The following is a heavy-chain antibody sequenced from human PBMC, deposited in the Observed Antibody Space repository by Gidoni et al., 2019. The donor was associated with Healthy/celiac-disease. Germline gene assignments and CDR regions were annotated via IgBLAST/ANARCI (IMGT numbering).Heavy chain of an antibody. CDR3: ARGDIVGATSAFDI. CDR2: ISYDGSNK. Sequence: QVQLVESGGGVVQPGRSLRLSCAASGFTFSSYAMHWVRQAPGKGLEWVAVISYDGSNKYYADSVKGRFTISRDNSKNPLYLQMNSLRAEDTAVYYCARGDIVGATSAFDIWGQGTMVTVSS. D-gene: IGHD1-26*01. V-gene: IGHV3-30-3*01. J-gene: IGHJ3*02. CDR1: GFTFSSYA.